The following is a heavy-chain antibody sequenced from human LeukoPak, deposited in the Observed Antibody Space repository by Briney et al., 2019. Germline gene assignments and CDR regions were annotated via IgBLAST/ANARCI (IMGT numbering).Heavy chain of an antibody. CDR3: AKDRAGAN. Sequence: PGGSLRLXCVGSGFTFAKYAMTWVREAPGKGLEWVSVISGSGNVRYYSESVKGRFTISRDNSKRTLYLQMDSLRADDTAIYYCAKDRAGANWGQGTLVLVSS. CDR1: GFTFAKYA. CDR2: ISGSGNVR. V-gene: IGHV3-23*01. J-gene: IGHJ4*02.